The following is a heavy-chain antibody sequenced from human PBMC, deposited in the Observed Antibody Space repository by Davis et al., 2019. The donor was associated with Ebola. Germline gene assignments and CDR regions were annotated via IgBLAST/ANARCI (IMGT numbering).Heavy chain of an antibody. CDR1: GGSISSGGYY. J-gene: IGHJ5*02. D-gene: IGHD3-16*02. Sequence: SETLSLTCTVSGGSISSGGYYWSWIRQHPGKGLEWIGYIYYSGSTYYNPSLKSRVTISVDTSKNQFSLKLSSVTAADTAVYYCARGEYDYVWGSYRYTGPTWFDPWGQGTLVTVSS. V-gene: IGHV4-31*03. CDR2: IYYSGST. CDR3: ARGEYDYVWGSYRYTGPTWFDP.